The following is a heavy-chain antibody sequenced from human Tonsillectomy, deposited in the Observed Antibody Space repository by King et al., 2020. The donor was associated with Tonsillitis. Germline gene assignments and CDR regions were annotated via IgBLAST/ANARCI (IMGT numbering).Heavy chain of an antibody. CDR3: ARVHAYCSGGSCHDY. Sequence: QLVQSGAEVKKPGASVKVSCRTSGYTFTSYGISWVRQAPGQGLDWMGGISAYKGNTDYATKLPGRVTMTTETSTSTAYMELRSLGSDDTAVYYCARVHAYCSGGSCHDYWGQGTLVTVSS. CDR1: GYTFTSYG. J-gene: IGHJ4*02. D-gene: IGHD2-15*01. V-gene: IGHV1-18*01. CDR2: ISAYKGNT.